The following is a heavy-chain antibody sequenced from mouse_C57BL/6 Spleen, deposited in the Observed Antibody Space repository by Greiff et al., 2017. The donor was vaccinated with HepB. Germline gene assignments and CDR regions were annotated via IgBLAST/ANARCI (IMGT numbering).Heavy chain of an antibody. J-gene: IGHJ2*01. CDR3: ARSRRITTVVGDY. V-gene: IGHV1-55*01. Sequence: VQLQQSGAELVKPGASVKMSCKASGYTFTSYWITWVKQRPGQGLEWIGDIYPGSGSTNYNEKFKSKATLTVDTPSSTAYIQLSSLTSEDSAVYYCARSRRITTVVGDYWGQGTTLTVSS. D-gene: IGHD1-1*01. CDR2: IYPGSGST. CDR1: GYTFTSYW.